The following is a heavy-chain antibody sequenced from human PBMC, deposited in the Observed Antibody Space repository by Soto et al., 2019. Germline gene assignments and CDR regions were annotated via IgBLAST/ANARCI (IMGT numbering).Heavy chain of an antibody. CDR3: ARVSLEGDYYDSTGYYYLDY. CDR1: GGSISSSNW. J-gene: IGHJ4*02. Sequence: SETLSLTCAVSGGSISSSNWWSWVRQPPGKGLEWIGEIYHSGSTNYNPSLKSRVTISVDKSKNQFSLKLSSVTAADTAVYYCARVSLEGDYYDSTGYYYLDYWGQGTLVTVSS. D-gene: IGHD3-22*01. V-gene: IGHV4-4*02. CDR2: IYHSGST.